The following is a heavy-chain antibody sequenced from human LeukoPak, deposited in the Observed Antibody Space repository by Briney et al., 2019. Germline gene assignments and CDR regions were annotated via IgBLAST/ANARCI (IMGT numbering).Heavy chain of an antibody. J-gene: IGHJ5*02. V-gene: IGHV3-74*01. CDR2: IDSDGSGA. CDR1: GFTFSSYA. D-gene: IGHD3-10*01. Sequence: GGSLRLSCAASGFTFSSYAMSWVRQAPGKGLEWVSRIDSDGSGASYADSVKGRFTISRDNAKNTLYLQMNSLRAEDTAVYYCARIGPSGSGSYFFLDPWGQGTLVTVSS. CDR3: ARIGPSGSGSYFFLDP.